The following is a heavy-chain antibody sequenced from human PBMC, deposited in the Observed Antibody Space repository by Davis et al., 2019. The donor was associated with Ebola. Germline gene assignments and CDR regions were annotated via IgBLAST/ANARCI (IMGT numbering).Heavy chain of an antibody. CDR3: ARGEGYCSGGSCPPGLY. V-gene: IGHV1-18*01. CDR2: ISAYNGNT. CDR1: GYTITSYG. Sequence: AASVKVSCKASGYTITSYGISWVRQAPGQGLEWMGWISAYNGNTNYAQKFQGRVTITADKSTSTAYMELSSLRSEDTAVYYCARGEGYCSGGSCPPGLYWGQGTLVTVSS. J-gene: IGHJ4*02. D-gene: IGHD2-15*01.